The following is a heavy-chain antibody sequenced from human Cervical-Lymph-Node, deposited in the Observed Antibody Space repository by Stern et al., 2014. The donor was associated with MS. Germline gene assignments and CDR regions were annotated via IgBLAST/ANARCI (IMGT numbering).Heavy chain of an antibody. V-gene: IGHV3-21*01. CDR3: ARHCSSSSCYRYYGMDV. J-gene: IGHJ6*02. CDR1: GFTSSSYG. CDR2: ISSSGKNK. D-gene: IGHD2-2*01. Sequence: EVQLVESGGGLLKPGGSLRLSCAASGFTSSSYGMHWVRQAPGKGLEWVSSISSSGKNKYYADSVKGRLTISRDNAKNSLYLQMNSLRAEDTGIYYCARHCSSSSCYRYYGMDVWGQGTTVTVSS.